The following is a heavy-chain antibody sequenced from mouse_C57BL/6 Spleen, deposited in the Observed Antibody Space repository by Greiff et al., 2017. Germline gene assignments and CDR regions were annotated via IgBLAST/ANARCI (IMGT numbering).Heavy chain of an antibody. J-gene: IGHJ3*01. CDR1: GYTFTSYW. CDR3: ARYDGYYRGFAY. D-gene: IGHD2-3*01. Sequence: QVQLQQPGAELVRPGSSVKLSCKASGYTFTSYWMHWVKQRPIQGLEWIGNIDPSDSETHYNQKFKDKATLTVDKSSSTAYMQRSSLTSEDSAVYYCARYDGYYRGFAYWGQGTLVTVSA. CDR2: IDPSDSET. V-gene: IGHV1-52*01.